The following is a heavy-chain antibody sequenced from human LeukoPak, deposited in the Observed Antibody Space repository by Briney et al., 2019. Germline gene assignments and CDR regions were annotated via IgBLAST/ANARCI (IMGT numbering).Heavy chain of an antibody. Sequence: GGSLRLSCAASGFTVSSNYMSWVRQAPGRGLEWVSFINWNGVSTDYADSVKGRFTISRDNAKNSLYLQMSSLRVEHTALYYCAREDGFCSGGSCYQHWGQGTLVTVSS. J-gene: IGHJ1*01. CDR2: INWNGVST. D-gene: IGHD2-15*01. CDR1: GFTVSSNY. CDR3: AREDGFCSGGSCYQH. V-gene: IGHV3-20*04.